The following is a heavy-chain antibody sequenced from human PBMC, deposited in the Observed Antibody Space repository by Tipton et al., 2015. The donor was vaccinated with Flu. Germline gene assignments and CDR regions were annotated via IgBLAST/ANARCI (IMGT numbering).Heavy chain of an antibody. CDR3: AKDRPTQTHYYFGMDV. D-gene: IGHD2-15*01. CDR2: IYSAGAT. CDR1: GFTVSTDS. V-gene: IGHV3-66*02. J-gene: IGHJ6*02. Sequence: SLRLSCAASGFTVSTDSMSWVRQAPGEGLEWVSLIYSAGATYYADSVKGRFTISRDISKNMLYLEMNRLRVDDTAMYFCAKDRPTQTHYYFGMDVWGQGTTVTVSS.